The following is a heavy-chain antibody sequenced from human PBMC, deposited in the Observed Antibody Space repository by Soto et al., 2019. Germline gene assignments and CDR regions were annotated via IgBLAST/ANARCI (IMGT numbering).Heavy chain of an antibody. D-gene: IGHD3-3*01. CDR2: ISAYNGNT. CDR1: GYTFTSYG. Sequence: QVQLVQSGAEVKKPGASVKVSCKDSGYTFTSYGISWVRQAPGQGLEWMGWISAYNGNTNYSQKLQGRITMTTDTPTSTADLELRSLRSDDTAVYYCARLGLEWSIIDYWGQGTLFTVSS. J-gene: IGHJ4*02. V-gene: IGHV1-18*04. CDR3: ARLGLEWSIIDY.